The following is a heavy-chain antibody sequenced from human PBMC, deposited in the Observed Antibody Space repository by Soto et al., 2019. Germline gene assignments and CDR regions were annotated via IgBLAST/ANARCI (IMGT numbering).Heavy chain of an antibody. Sequence: PSETLSLTCTVSGGSISSYYWSWIRQHPGKGLEWIGYIYYSGSTNYNPSLKSRVTISVDTSKNQFSLKLSSVTAADTAVYYCAIMTTVTTPRFDYWGQGTLVTVSS. CDR1: GGSISSYY. CDR2: IYYSGST. CDR3: AIMTTVTTPRFDY. J-gene: IGHJ4*02. D-gene: IGHD4-17*01. V-gene: IGHV4-59*08.